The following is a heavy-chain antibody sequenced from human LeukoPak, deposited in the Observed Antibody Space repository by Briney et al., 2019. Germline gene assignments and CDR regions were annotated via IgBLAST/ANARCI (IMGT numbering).Heavy chain of an antibody. V-gene: IGHV4-59*01. CDR1: GGSISSYY. J-gene: IGHJ4*02. CDR3: ARHHYDFWSGYLDY. CDR2: IYYSGST. Sequence: SETLSLTCTVSGGSISSYYWSWIRQPPGKGLEWIGYIYYSGSTNYNPSLKSRVTISVDTSKNQFSLKLSSVTAADTAVYYCARHHYDFWSGYLDYWGQGTLVTVSS. D-gene: IGHD3-3*01.